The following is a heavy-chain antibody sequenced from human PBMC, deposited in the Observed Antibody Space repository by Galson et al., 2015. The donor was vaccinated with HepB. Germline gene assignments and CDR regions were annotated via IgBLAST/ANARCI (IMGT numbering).Heavy chain of an antibody. D-gene: IGHD3-10*01. V-gene: IGHV4-59*01. CDR2: IYYSGST. J-gene: IGHJ4*02. CDR1: GGSISSYY. Sequence: SETLSLTCTVSGGSISSYYWSWIRQPPGKGLEWIGYIYYSGSTNYNPSLKSRVTISVDTSKNQFSLKLSSVTAADTAVYYCARGSITMVRGVINAFDYWGQGTLVTVSS. CDR3: ARGSITMVRGVINAFDY.